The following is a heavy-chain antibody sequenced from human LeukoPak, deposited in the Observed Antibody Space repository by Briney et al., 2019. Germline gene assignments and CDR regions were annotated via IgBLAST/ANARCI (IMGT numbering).Heavy chain of an antibody. J-gene: IGHJ5*02. D-gene: IGHD3-16*01. CDR2: IRFDGTKQ. Sequence: GGPLNPSGVPAPGSTSSSHGRNGARRPPAKGREWVAGIRFDGTKQYYRDSAKGRFTVSRDDSKNTLYLQMNSLRDEDTAVYYCARDDAYLRLGAWGQGTLVTVSS. V-gene: IGHV3-33*01. CDR1: GSTSSSHG. CDR3: ARDDAYLRLGA.